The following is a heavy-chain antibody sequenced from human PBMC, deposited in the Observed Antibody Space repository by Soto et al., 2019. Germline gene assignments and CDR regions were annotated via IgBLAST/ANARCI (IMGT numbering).Heavy chain of an antibody. CDR1: GFTFSNAY. CDR2: ISGSGGTT. V-gene: IGHV3-23*01. CDR3: AKGFRVPGEGYYFYGMDV. Sequence: GGSLRLSCAASGFTFSNAYMNWVRQAPGKGLEWVSGISGSGGTTYYADSVQGRFTISRDNSRNTLYLQMNSLRAEDTAVYYCAKGFRVPGEGYYFYGMDVWGQGTTVTVSS. D-gene: IGHD7-27*01. J-gene: IGHJ6*02.